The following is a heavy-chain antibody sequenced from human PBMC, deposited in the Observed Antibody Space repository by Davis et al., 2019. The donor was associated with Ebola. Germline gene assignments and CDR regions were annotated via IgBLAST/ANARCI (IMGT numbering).Heavy chain of an antibody. CDR3: ARVNLWSRGWGMDV. V-gene: IGHV3-48*02. Sequence: GESLKISCEASGFTFSDYSMAWVRQAPGKGLEWLSYISSGGVTTYYADSVTGRFSTSRDNAQNSLLMQMNSLRDEDTAVYCCARVNLWSRGWGMDVWGKGTTVTVSS. D-gene: IGHD2-21*01. J-gene: IGHJ6*03. CDR2: ISSGGVTT. CDR1: GFTFSDYS.